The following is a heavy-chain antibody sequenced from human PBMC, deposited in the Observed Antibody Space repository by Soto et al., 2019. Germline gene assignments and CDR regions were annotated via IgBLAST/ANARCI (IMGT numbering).Heavy chain of an antibody. Sequence: SQTLSLTCAISGDSVSSNTASWNWIRQSQSTSLEWLGRTYFRSKWYNDYAVSVKSRIIINPDTSNNQFSLQLNSVTPEDTAVYFCAKGDNLGPKTGYAFDPWGQGIMVTVSS. J-gene: IGHJ5*02. CDR3: AKGDNLGPKTGYAFDP. CDR1: GDSVSSNTAS. V-gene: IGHV6-1*01. D-gene: IGHD5-12*01. CDR2: TYFRSKWYN.